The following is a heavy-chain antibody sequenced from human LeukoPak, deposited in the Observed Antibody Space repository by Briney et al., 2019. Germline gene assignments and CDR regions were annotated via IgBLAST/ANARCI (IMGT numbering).Heavy chain of an antibody. D-gene: IGHD5-18*01. CDR2: IYYSGST. Sequence: PSETLSLTCTVSGGSISSGDYYWSWIRQPPGKGLEWIGYIYYSGSTYYNPSLKSRVTISVDTSKNQFSLKLSSVTAADTAVYYCARAPGYSYGDGFDYWGQGTLVTVSS. V-gene: IGHV4-30-4*01. CDR1: GGSISSGDYY. J-gene: IGHJ4*02. CDR3: ARAPGYSYGDGFDY.